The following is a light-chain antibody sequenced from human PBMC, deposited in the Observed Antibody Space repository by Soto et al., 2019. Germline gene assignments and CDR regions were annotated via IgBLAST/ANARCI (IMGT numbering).Light chain of an antibody. CDR1: SGDVGRYNF. Sequence: QSVLTQPPSASGSLGQSVTISCTGTSGDVGRYNFVSWYQQQPGKAPKVIINEVSKRPSGVPDRFSGSKSGDTASLTVSGLQAEEEADYYCSSYASKAVGYVFGGGTKVTVL. J-gene: IGLJ1*01. CDR2: EVS. V-gene: IGLV2-8*01. CDR3: SSYASKAVGYV.